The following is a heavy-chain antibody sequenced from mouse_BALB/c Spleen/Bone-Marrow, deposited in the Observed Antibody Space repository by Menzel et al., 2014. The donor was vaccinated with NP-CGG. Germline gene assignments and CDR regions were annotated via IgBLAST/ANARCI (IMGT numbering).Heavy chain of an antibody. CDR3: ASKTGTGYWYFDV. D-gene: IGHD4-1*01. V-gene: IGHV5-9-4*01. Sequence: EVQRVESGGGLVKPGGSLKLSCAASGFTFSSYAMSWVRQSPEKRLGWVAEISSGGSYTCYPDTVTGRFTISRDNAKNTLYLEMSSLRSEDTAMYYCASKTGTGYWYFDVWGAGTTVTVSS. J-gene: IGHJ1*01. CDR1: GFTFSSYA. CDR2: ISSGGSYT.